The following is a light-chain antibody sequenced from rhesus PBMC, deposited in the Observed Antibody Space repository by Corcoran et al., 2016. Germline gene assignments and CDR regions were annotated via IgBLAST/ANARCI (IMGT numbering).Light chain of an antibody. J-gene: IGKJ2*01. CDR2: EAS. CDR3: QHYYSTPYS. CDR1: QGITND. Sequence: DIQMTQSPSSLSASVGDRVTITCRASQGITNDLAWYQQKPGETPKLLIYEASRLQSGIPSRFSGSGAGTDFTLTISSLQSEEFATYYCQHYYSTPYSFGQGTKVEIK. V-gene: IGKV1-25*01.